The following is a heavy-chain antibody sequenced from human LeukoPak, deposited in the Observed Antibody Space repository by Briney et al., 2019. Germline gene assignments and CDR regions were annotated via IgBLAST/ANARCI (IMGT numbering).Heavy chain of an antibody. D-gene: IGHD2-2*03. J-gene: IGHJ4*02. Sequence: GRSLRLSCTASGFTFSSYGMHWVRQAPGKGLEWLALVWFDGSNKYYADSVKGRFTISRDNSKNTLYLQMNTLRAADTAMYYCASGYCSNTNCYSIDYWGQGTLVTVSS. CDR2: VWFDGSNK. V-gene: IGHV3-33*03. CDR1: GFTFSSYG. CDR3: ASGYCSNTNCYSIDY.